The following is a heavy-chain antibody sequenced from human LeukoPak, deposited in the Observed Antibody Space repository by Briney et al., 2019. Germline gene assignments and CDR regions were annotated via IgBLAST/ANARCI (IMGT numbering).Heavy chain of an antibody. CDR3: TGHSSANGDYYFDS. CDR2: LKSKANSFAT. V-gene: IGHV3-73*01. CDR1: GFTLSDSA. J-gene: IGHJ4*02. Sequence: QSGGPRGSSGAAPGFTLSDSALHGFAKAPGRGLNGFAPLKSKANSFATAYGESVKGRFTVSRDDSKNTAYLQMNSLKTEDTAVYYCTGHSSANGDYYFDSWGQGTPVTVSS. D-gene: IGHD4-17*01.